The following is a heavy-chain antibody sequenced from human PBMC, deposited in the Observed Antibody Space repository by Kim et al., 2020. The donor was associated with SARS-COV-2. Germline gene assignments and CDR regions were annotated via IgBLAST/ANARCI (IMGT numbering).Heavy chain of an antibody. Sequence: SETLSLTCTVSGGSISNYYWSWIRQPPGKGLEWIGYIYYSGSTNYNPSLKSRVTISVDTSNNQVSLTLSSVTAADTAVDYCARGRWELPYWGQGTLVTVS. V-gene: IGHV4-59*01. D-gene: IGHD1-26*01. CDR3: ARGRWELPY. J-gene: IGHJ4*02. CDR1: GGSISNYY. CDR2: IYYSGST.